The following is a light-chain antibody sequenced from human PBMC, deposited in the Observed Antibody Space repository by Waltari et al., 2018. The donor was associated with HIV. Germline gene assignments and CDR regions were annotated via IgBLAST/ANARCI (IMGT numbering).Light chain of an antibody. J-gene: IGLJ2*01. CDR3: SSYTTRASVV. V-gene: IGLV2-14*01. CDR2: EVN. Sequence: QSALTQPASVSGSPGQSITISCTGPTNDISTYNFVSWYQQSPGGAPKLIIFEVNSLPSGISDRCSGSKSGDTASLTISGLQAEDEAVYFCSSYTTRASVVFGGGTKLTVL. CDR1: TNDISTYNF.